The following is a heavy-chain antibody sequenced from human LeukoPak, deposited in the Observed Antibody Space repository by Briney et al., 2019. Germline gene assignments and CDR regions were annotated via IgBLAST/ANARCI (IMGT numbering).Heavy chain of an antibody. D-gene: IGHD2-2*01. CDR3: ARGPRGSIVVVPAATYNWFDP. Sequence: PGGSLRLSCAASGFTFSSYSMNWVRQAPGKGLEWVSYISSSSSTIYYADSVKGRFTISRDNAKNSLYLKMNSLRAEDTAVYYCARGPRGSIVVVPAATYNWFDPWGQGTLVTVSS. J-gene: IGHJ5*02. CDR1: GFTFSSYS. CDR2: ISSSSSTI. V-gene: IGHV3-48*01.